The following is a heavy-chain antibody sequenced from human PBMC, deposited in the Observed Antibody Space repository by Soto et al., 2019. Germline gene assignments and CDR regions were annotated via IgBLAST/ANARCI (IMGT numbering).Heavy chain of an antibody. CDR2: ISGSGGST. CDR3: AKAGYCSSATCATRYYYMDV. V-gene: IGHV3-23*01. Sequence: GSLRLSCAASGFTFSSYAMNWVRQAPGKGLEWVSAISGSGGSTYYTDSVKGRFTISRDNSKNTLYLQMNSLRAEDTAVYYCAKAGYCSSATCATRYYYMDVWGKGTTVTVSS. J-gene: IGHJ6*03. D-gene: IGHD2-2*01. CDR1: GFTFSSYA.